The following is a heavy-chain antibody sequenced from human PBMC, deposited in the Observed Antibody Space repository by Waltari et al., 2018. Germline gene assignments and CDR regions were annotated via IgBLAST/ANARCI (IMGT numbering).Heavy chain of an antibody. CDR2: INHSGST. V-gene: IGHV4-34*01. CDR1: GGSFSGYY. Sequence: QVQLQQWGAGLLKPSETLSLTCAVYGGSFSGYYWSWIRQPPGKGLVWIGEINHSGSTNYNPSLKSRVTISVDTSKNQFSLKLSSVTAADTAVYYCARGHFRYYYGSGSYYNLPYFDYWGQGTLVTVSS. CDR3: ARGHFRYYYGSGSYYNLPYFDY. D-gene: IGHD3-10*01. J-gene: IGHJ4*02.